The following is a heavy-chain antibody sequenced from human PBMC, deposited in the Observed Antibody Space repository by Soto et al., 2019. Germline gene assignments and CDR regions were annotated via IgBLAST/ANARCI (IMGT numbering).Heavy chain of an antibody. CDR2: IDPSSGTT. CDR3: ARGAVVVPNGLIAGMDV. Sequence: ASVKVSCKPSGYSFSNFYVHWVRQAPGQGLEWMGIIDPSSGTTSYTQKFQERVTMTRDTSMSTVYMELSRLRSEDTAVYYCARGAVVVPNGLIAGMDVWGLGTTVAVSS. J-gene: IGHJ6*02. D-gene: IGHD2-15*01. CDR1: GYSFSNFY. V-gene: IGHV1-46*01.